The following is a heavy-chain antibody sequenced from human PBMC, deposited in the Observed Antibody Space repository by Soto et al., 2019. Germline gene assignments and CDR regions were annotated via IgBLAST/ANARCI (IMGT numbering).Heavy chain of an antibody. CDR2: ISGSGERT. CDR3: VKDDGGYPSTAPH. J-gene: IGHJ4*02. Sequence: EVQLLEPGGVLVQPGGSLRITCAASGITICNYPRSCVRHAPRSGLDWVSGISGSGERTYYGDSAKGRFTISKDISKNSLSLQLDSLGVEDTAVYFCVKDDGGYPSTAPHWGQGTLVTVSS. D-gene: IGHD3-22*01. V-gene: IGHV3-23*01. CDR1: GITICNYP.